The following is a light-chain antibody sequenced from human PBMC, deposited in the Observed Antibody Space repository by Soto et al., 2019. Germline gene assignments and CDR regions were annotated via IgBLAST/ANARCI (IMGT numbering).Light chain of an antibody. J-gene: IGKJ5*01. CDR1: QSISTY. CDR2: AAS. Sequence: DIQMTQSPSSLSASVGDRVTITCRASQSISTYLHWYQQKPGKAPKVLIYAASSLQSGVPSRFSGRVSGTDFTLTINSLQPEDFATYYCQQSYSTLPFTCGQGTRLEIK. CDR3: QQSYSTLPFT. V-gene: IGKV1-39*01.